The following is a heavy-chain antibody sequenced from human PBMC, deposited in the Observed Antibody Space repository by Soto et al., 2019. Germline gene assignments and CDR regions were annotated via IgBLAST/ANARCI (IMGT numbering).Heavy chain of an antibody. V-gene: IGHV4-59*01. D-gene: IGHD4-17*01. CDR2: VYSGGGT. CDR1: GGSLRGYS. J-gene: IGHJ6*02. Sequence: PSETLSLTCTVSGGSLRGYSWSWIRQYTGKGLEWIGYVYSGGGTNYSPSFMGRVTISVDTTDNQFSLKLNSVTAADTAVYYCAREKTPVSPQYFYYGMDVWGQGTTVTVSS. CDR3: AREKTPVSPQYFYYGMDV.